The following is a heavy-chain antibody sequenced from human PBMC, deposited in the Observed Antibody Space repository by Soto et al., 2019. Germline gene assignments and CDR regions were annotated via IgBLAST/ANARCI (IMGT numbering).Heavy chain of an antibody. D-gene: IGHD6-19*01. Sequence: QVQLVESGGGVVQPGRSLTLSCAASGFTFSSYGMHWVRQAPGKGLEWVAVISYDGSNKYYADSVKGRFTISSDNSKNTLYLQMNSLRAEDTAVYYCAKADSGWQEPDYYYYGMDVWGQGTTVTVSS. CDR1: GFTFSSYG. CDR3: AKADSGWQEPDYYYYGMDV. V-gene: IGHV3-30*18. J-gene: IGHJ6*02. CDR2: ISYDGSNK.